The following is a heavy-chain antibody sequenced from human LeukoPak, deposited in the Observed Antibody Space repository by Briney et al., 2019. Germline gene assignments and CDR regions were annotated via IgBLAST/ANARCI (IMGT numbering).Heavy chain of an antibody. D-gene: IGHD6-19*01. V-gene: IGHV3-23*01. CDR3: ARVIVSRGWYEDY. J-gene: IGHJ4*02. Sequence: GGSLTLSCAASGFTFSSYAMSWVRQAPGRGLEWVSAISGSGGSTYYADSVEGRFINSRDNAKNSLYLQMNSLRVEDTAGYYCARVIVSRGWYEDYWGQGTLVTVSS. CDR1: GFTFSSYA. CDR2: ISGSGGST.